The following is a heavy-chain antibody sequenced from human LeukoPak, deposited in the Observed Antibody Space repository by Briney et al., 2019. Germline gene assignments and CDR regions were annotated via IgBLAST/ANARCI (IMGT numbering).Heavy chain of an antibody. CDR3: ARERPSYYAILTGYYPRSLPYYFDY. CDR1: GVSFSGFY. CDR2: IKHSGST. D-gene: IGHD3-9*01. J-gene: IGHJ4*02. V-gene: IGHV4-34*01. Sequence: PSETLSLTCAVYGVSFSGFYWSWIRQPPGKGREGIGEIKHSGSTNYNPSLKSRVTISVDTSKNQFSLKLSSVTAADTAVYYCARERPSYYAILTGYYPRSLPYYFDYWGQGTLVTVSS.